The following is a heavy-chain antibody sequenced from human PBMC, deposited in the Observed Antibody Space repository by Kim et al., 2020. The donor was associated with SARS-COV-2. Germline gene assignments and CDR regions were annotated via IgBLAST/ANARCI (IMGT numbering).Heavy chain of an antibody. CDR1: GFSFSTYA. CDR2: LSTNGDYT. Sequence: GGSLRLSCAASGFSFSTYAMSWVRQAPGKGLEWVSSLSTNGDYTYYADSVKGRFTISRDNSRNSLYLQMNSLRVEDTAVYYCLKTRGSGIYYGLGVWDQG. D-gene: IGHD1-26*01. V-gene: IGHV3-23*01. J-gene: IGHJ6*02. CDR3: LKTRGSGIYYGLGV.